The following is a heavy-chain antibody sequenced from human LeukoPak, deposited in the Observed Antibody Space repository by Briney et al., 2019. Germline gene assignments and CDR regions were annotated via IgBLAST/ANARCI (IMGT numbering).Heavy chain of an antibody. CDR2: ISWNSGSI. CDR3: ARDRQLADFDY. Sequence: PGGSLRLSCAASGFSFDEYAMHWVRHAPGKGLEWVSGISWNSGSIGYADSVKGRFTISRDNAKNSLYLQMNSLRAEDTAVYYCARDRQLADFDYWGQGTLVTVSS. CDR1: GFSFDEYA. V-gene: IGHV3-9*01. J-gene: IGHJ4*02. D-gene: IGHD6-6*01.